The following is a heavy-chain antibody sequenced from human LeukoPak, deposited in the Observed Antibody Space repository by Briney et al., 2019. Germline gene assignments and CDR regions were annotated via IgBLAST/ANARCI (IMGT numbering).Heavy chain of an antibody. CDR2: INPNSGGT. Sequence: GASVKVSCKASGYTFTGYYMHWVRQAPGQGLEWMGWINPNSGGTNYAQKFQGRVTMTRDTSISTAYMELSRLRSDGTAVYYCARVVIPGDYYYYYYMDVWGKGTTVTVSS. V-gene: IGHV1-2*02. CDR3: ARVVIPGDYYYYYYMDV. J-gene: IGHJ6*03. CDR1: GYTFTGYY. D-gene: IGHD3-22*01.